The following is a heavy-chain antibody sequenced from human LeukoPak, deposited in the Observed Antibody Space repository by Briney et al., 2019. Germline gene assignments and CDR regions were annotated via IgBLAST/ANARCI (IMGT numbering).Heavy chain of an antibody. D-gene: IGHD3-22*01. CDR1: GATFSSYA. V-gene: IGHV1-69*01. CDR3: ARDLTDSSGFLSH. Sequence: GASVKVSCKASGATFSSYAISWVRQAPGQGLEWMGGIIPIFGTANYAQKFQGRVTITADESTSTAYMELSRLRSDDTAVYYCARDLTDSSGFLSHGGQGTLVTVSS. CDR2: IIPIFGTA. J-gene: IGHJ4*02.